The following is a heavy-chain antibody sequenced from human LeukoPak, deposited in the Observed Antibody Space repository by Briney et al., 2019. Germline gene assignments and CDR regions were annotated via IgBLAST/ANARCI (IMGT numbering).Heavy chain of an antibody. V-gene: IGHV3-21*01. Sequence: GGSLRLSCAASGFVFSTYSMNWVRQAPGKGLEWVSSISRGDNYIFYADSVKGRFTFTRDNAKNSVYLQMNSLRAEDCAVYYCARGGGDYYGSDYWGQGKLVTVSS. CDR1: GFVFSTYS. CDR3: ARGGGDYYGSDY. D-gene: IGHD3-10*01. J-gene: IGHJ4*02. CDR2: ISRGDNYI.